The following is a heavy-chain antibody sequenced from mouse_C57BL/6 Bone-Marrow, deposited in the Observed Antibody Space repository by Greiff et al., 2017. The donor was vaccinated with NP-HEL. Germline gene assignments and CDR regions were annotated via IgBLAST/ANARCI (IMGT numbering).Heavy chain of an antibody. CDR2: IHPNSGST. D-gene: IGHD2-4*01. V-gene: IGHV1-64*01. Sequence: QVQLKQPGAELVKPGASVKLSCKASGYTFTSYWMHWVKQRPGQGLEWIGMIHPNSGSTNYNEKFKSKATLTVDKSSSTAYMQLSSLTSEDSAVYYCAMGIYYDYHYYAMDYWGQGTSVTVSS. CDR3: AMGIYYDYHYYAMDY. J-gene: IGHJ4*01. CDR1: GYTFTSYW.